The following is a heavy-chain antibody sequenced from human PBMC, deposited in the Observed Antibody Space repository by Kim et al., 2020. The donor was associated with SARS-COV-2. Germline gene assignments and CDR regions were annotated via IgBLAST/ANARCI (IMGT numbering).Heavy chain of an antibody. V-gene: IGHV4-34*01. Sequence: SETLSLTCAVYGGSFSGYYWSWIRQPPGKGLEWIGEINHSGSTNYNPSLKSRVTISVDTSKNQFSLKLSSVTAADTAVYYCARPGYLRNWFYPWGQGTLVTVSS. CDR3: ARPGYLRNWFYP. J-gene: IGHJ5*02. D-gene: IGHD1-1*01. CDR1: GGSFSGYY. CDR2: INHSGST.